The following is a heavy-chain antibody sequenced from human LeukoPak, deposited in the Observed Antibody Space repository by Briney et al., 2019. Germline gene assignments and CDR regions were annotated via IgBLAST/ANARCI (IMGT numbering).Heavy chain of an antibody. CDR1: GLTFSSYA. CDR3: AKDCSSTSCPTSDY. D-gene: IGHD2-2*01. CDR2: ISGSGVST. V-gene: IGHV3-23*01. Sequence: PGGSLRLSCAASGLTFSSYAMSWVSQAPGKGLDWGAAISGSGVSTYYADSVKGRFTIPRDNSKNTLYLQMSSLRAEDTAIHYCAKDCSSTSCPTSDYWGQGTLVTVSS. J-gene: IGHJ4*02.